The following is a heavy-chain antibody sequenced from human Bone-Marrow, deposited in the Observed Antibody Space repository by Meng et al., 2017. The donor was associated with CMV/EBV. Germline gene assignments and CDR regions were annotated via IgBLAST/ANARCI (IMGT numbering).Heavy chain of an antibody. CDR3: ARTRYSSSWYTFDY. D-gene: IGHD6-13*01. J-gene: IGHJ4*02. V-gene: IGHV3-11*04. CDR2: ISSDGDSD. CDR1: GFTFSDYY. Sequence: GESLKISCAASGFTFSDYYMNWIRQAPGKGLEWISYISSDGDSDFYGKSVKGRFTISRDNAKNSIHLQMNSLRAEDTGVYYCARTRYSSSWYTFDYWGQGNLVIVSS.